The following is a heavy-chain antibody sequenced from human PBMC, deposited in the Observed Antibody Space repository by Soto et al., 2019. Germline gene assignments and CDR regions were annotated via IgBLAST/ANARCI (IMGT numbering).Heavy chain of an antibody. Sequence: PSESLSLTCTVSGGSISSGGYYWSWIRQHPGKGLEWIGYIYYSGSTYYNPSLKSRVTISVDTSKNQFSLKLSSVTAADTAVYYCARDNFVRYESYHYFDYWGQGTLVTVSS. J-gene: IGHJ4*02. D-gene: IGHD3-16*02. CDR1: GGSISSGGYY. V-gene: IGHV4-31*03. CDR3: ARDNFVRYESYHYFDY. CDR2: IYYSGST.